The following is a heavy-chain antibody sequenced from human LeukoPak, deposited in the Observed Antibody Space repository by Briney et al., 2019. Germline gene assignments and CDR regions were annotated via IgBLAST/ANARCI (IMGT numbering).Heavy chain of an antibody. CDR2: IYYSGST. CDR3: ARDDNYGTFDY. D-gene: IGHD4-17*01. J-gene: IGHJ4*02. V-gene: IGHV4-59*01. CDR1: GGSISGYY. Sequence: SETLSLTCTVSGGSISGYYWSWIRQPPGKGLEWIGYIYYSGSTNYNPSLKSRVTISVDTSKNQFSLKLSSVTAADTAVYYCARDDNYGTFDYWGQGTLVTVSS.